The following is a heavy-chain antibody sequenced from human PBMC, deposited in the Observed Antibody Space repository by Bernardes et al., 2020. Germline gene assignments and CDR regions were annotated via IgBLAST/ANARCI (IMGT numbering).Heavy chain of an antibody. CDR1: GGSISSSSYY. Sequence: SETLSLTCTVSGGSISSSSYYWGWIRQPPGKGLEWIGSIYYSGSTYYNPSLKSRVTISVDTSKNQFSLKLSSVTAADTAVYYCARYWPYDFWSVNWFDPWGQGTLVTVSS. V-gene: IGHV4-39*01. J-gene: IGHJ5*02. CDR2: IYYSGST. D-gene: IGHD3-3*01. CDR3: ARYWPYDFWSVNWFDP.